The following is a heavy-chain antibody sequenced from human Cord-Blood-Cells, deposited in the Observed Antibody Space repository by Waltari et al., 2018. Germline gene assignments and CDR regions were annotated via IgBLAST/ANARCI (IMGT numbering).Heavy chain of an antibody. V-gene: IGHV4-34*01. D-gene: IGHD2-15*01. CDR2: INHSGST. J-gene: IGHJ4*02. Sequence: QVQLQQWGAGLLKPSETLSLTCAVYGASFSGHYWRWIRQPPGKGLEWVGEINHSGSTNNHPSLKSRVTISVDTSKNQFSLKLSSVTAADTAVYYCARCLGCSGGSFLDYFDYWGQGTLVTVSS. CDR3: ARCLGCSGGSFLDYFDY. CDR1: GASFSGHY.